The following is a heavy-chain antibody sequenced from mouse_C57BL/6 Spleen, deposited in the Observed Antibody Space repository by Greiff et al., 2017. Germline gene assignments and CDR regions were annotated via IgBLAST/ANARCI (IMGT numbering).Heavy chain of an antibody. J-gene: IGHJ2*01. CDR2: IYPGSGSP. CDR3: ARQTWKGDY. Sequence: VQLQQPGAELVKPGASVQMSCKASGYTFTSSWITWVKQRPGQGLAWIGDIYPGSGSPNYNEKLKSKATLTVDTSSSPAYMQLSSLASEDSAVYYCARQTWKGDYWGQGTTLTVSS. V-gene: IGHV1-55*01. CDR1: GYTFTSSW.